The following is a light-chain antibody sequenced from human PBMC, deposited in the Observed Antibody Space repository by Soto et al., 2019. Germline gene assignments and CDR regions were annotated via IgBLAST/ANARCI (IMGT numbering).Light chain of an antibody. CDR1: ENVSNNY. J-gene: IGKJ2*01. Sequence: EVVLTQSPCTLSLSPGERATLSCRASENVSNNYLAWYQQKPGQAPRLLIFGSSDRAAGIPDRFSGSGSGIDFTLTISRLEPEDFAVYYCQQYGSSPPYNFGQGTKLEIK. CDR2: GSS. CDR3: QQYGSSPPYN. V-gene: IGKV3-20*01.